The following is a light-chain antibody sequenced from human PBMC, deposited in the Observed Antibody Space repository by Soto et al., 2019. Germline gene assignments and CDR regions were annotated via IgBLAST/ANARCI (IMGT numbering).Light chain of an antibody. J-gene: IGKJ1*01. Sequence: EIVLTQSPGTLTLSPGXRATLSCSSSQSLSNNYFFWYQQKPGQAPXLLIYGASNRDTGIPERFSGSGYGKDFNITISMLEPEDLAVYDCQQYGSSGTFGQGTKVDIK. V-gene: IGKV3-20*01. CDR3: QQYGSSGT. CDR2: GAS. CDR1: QSLSNNY.